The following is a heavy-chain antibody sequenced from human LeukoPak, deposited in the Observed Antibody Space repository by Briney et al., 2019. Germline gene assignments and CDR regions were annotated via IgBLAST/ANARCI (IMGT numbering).Heavy chain of an antibody. Sequence: GGSLRLSCAASGFTFSSYSMNWVRQAPGKGLEWVSYISGSSSTIYYADSVKGRFTISRDNAKNSLYLQMNSLRAEDMALYYCAKSIATRRRGAFDIWGQGTMVTVSS. J-gene: IGHJ3*02. CDR2: ISGSSSTI. V-gene: IGHV3-48*04. CDR3: AKSIATRRRGAFDI. D-gene: IGHD6-6*01. CDR1: GFTFSSYS.